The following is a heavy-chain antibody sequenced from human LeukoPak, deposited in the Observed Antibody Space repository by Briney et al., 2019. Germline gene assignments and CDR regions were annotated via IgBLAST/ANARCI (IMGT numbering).Heavy chain of an antibody. Sequence: ASETLSLTCTVSGGSISSYYWSWIRQPPGKGLEWIGYIYYSGSTNYNPSLKSRVTISVDTSKNQFSLKLSSVTAADTAVYYCARDYDSSLDPWGQGTLVTVSS. CDR1: GGSISSYY. CDR2: IYYSGST. D-gene: IGHD3-22*01. V-gene: IGHV4-59*01. CDR3: ARDYDSSLDP. J-gene: IGHJ5*02.